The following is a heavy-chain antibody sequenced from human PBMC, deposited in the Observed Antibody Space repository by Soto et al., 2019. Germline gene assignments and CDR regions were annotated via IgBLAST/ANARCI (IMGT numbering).Heavy chain of an antibody. CDR1: GGSFSAYY. CDR2: IIHSEST. J-gene: IGHJ6*02. CDR3: ARQRPTDGRWEFANYYGMDV. D-gene: IGHD1-26*01. V-gene: IGHV4-34*12. Sequence: SETLSLTCAVYGGSFSAYYWSWVRQPPGKGLEWIGEIIHSESTKYNPSLRSRVTISVDTSKNQFSLKLSSVTAADTAVYYCARQRPTDGRWEFANYYGMDVWGQGTPVTV.